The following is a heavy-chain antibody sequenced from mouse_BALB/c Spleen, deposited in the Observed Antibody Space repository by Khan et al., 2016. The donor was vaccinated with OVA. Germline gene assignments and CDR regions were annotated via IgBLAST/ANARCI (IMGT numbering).Heavy chain of an antibody. CDR2: ISYSGYT. V-gene: IGHV3-2*02. CDR1: GYSITSNYA. D-gene: IGHD1-1*01. J-gene: IGHJ2*01. CDR3: ARGNYYGYYFDY. Sequence: EVQLVESGPGLVKPSQSLSLTCTVTGYSITSNYAWNWIRQFPGNKLEWMGYISYSGYTTYNPSLKSRISFTRDTSKNQFFLQLYSVTTEDTATYYCARGNYYGYYFDYWGQGTTLTVSS.